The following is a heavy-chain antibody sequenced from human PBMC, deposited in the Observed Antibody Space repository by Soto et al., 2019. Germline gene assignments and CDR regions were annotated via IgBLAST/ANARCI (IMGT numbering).Heavy chain of an antibody. V-gene: IGHV3-33*01. CDR1: GFTFSTYA. D-gene: IGHD3-22*01. J-gene: IGHJ4*02. CDR2: IWYDGSNK. Sequence: GGSLRLSCAASGFTFSTYAMHWVRQAPGKGLEWVAVIWYDGSNKYYADSVKGRFTISRDNSKNMLYLQTNSLRAEDTAVFFCAREAYSSGYYSFDYWGQGTLVTVSS. CDR3: AREAYSSGYYSFDY.